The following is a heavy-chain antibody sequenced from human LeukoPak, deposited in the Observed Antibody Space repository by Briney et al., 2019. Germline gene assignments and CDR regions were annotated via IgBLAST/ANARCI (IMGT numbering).Heavy chain of an antibody. J-gene: IGHJ3*02. CDR2: IYSGGST. CDR3: ARGRIVGALGAFDI. V-gene: IGHV3-66*01. Sequence: GGSLRLSCAASGFTVSSNYMSWVRQAPGKGLEWVSVIYSGGSTYYADSVKGRFTISRDNSKNTLYLQMNSLRAEDTAVYYCARGRIVGALGAFDIWGQGTMVTVSS. CDR1: GFTVSSNY. D-gene: IGHD1-26*01.